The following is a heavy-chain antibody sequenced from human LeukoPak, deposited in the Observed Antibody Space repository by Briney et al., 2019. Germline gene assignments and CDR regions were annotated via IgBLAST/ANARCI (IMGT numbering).Heavy chain of an antibody. CDR3: ARDSEMDRGVIRAPNNWFDP. CDR1: GYTFTSYA. Sequence: ASVKVSCKASGYTFTSYAMHWVRQAPGQRLEWMGWINADNGNTKYSQKFQGRVTITRDTSASTAYMELSSLRSEDTAVYYCARDSEMDRGVIRAPNNWFDPWGQGTLVTVSS. J-gene: IGHJ5*02. D-gene: IGHD3-10*01. CDR2: INADNGNT. V-gene: IGHV1-3*01.